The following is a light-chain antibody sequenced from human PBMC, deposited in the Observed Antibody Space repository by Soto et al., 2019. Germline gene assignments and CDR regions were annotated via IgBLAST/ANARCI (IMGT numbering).Light chain of an antibody. J-gene: IGLJ3*02. CDR3: SSYTSSSTRV. CDR2: EGT. V-gene: IGLV2-14*01. Sequence: QSALTQPASVSGSPGQSITISCTGTNSDIGDYDYVSWYQPHPGKAPNLMIHEGTNRPSGVSNRFSGSKSGNTAFLTISRLQAEDEADYYCSSYTSSSTRVFGGGTKVTVL. CDR1: NSDIGDYDY.